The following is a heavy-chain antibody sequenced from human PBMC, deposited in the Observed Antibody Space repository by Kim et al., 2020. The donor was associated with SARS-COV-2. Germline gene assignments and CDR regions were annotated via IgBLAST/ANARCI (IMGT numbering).Heavy chain of an antibody. CDR3: ARGGYYGSGSYPY. V-gene: IGHV1-18*01. Sequence: YAQKLQGRVTMTTDTSTSTAYMELRGLRSDDTAVYYCARGGYYGSGSYPYWGQGTLVTVSS. J-gene: IGHJ4*02. D-gene: IGHD3-10*01.